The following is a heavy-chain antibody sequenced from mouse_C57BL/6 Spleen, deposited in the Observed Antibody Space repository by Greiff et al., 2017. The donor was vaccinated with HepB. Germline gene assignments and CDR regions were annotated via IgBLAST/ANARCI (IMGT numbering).Heavy chain of an antibody. CDR2: IDPENGDT. V-gene: IGHV14-4*01. Sequence: VQLQQSGAELVRPGASVKLSCTASGFNIKDDYMHWVKQRPEQGLEWIGWIDPENGDTEYASKFQGKATITADTSSNTAYLQLSSLTSEDTAVYYCTTDYSRWYFDVWGTGTTVTVSS. D-gene: IGHD2-5*01. CDR1: GFNIKDDY. J-gene: IGHJ1*03. CDR3: TTDYSRWYFDV.